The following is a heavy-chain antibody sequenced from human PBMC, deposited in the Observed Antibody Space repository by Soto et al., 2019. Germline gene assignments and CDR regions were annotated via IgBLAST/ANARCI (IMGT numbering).Heavy chain of an antibody. CDR3: ARDVDSTILKPNDAFGI. CDR2: IYYSGRT. CDR1: VDSIFGGDYY. J-gene: IGHJ3*02. V-gene: IGHV4-30-4*01. Sequence: TSETLSLTCTVSVDSIFGGDYYWSWIRQAPGKGLQWVGSIYYSGRTYYNPSLESRIAMTVDTSQNQFSLKLSSVTAADSAVYFCARDVDSTILKPNDAFGIWGQGSMVTVSS. D-gene: IGHD5-18*01.